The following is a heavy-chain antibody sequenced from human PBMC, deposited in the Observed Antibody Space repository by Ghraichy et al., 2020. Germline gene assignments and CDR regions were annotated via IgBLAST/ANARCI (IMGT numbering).Heavy chain of an antibody. CDR3: ARDKSDDLMYYFDY. J-gene: IGHJ4*02. CDR1: GGSISSGDYY. D-gene: IGHD3-10*02. Sequence: LRLYCTVSGGSISSGDYYWSWIRQPPGKGLEWIGYIYYSGSTYYNPSLKSRVTISVDTSKNQFSLKLSSVTAADTAVYYCARDKSDDLMYYFDYWGQGTLVTVSS. CDR2: IYYSGST. V-gene: IGHV4-30-4*01.